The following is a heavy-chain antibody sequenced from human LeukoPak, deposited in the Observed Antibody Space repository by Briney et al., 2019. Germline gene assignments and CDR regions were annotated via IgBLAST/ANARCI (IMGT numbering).Heavy chain of an antibody. J-gene: IGHJ4*02. Sequence: GGSLRLSCAASGFTFSSYGMHWVRQAPGKGLEWVAVIWYDGSNKYYAADSVKGRFTISRDNSKNTLYLQMNSLRAEDTAVYYCARDGGEGMATGFDYWGQGTLVTVSS. CDR1: GFTFSSYG. CDR3: ARDGGEGMATGFDY. V-gene: IGHV3-33*01. CDR2: IWYDGSNK. D-gene: IGHD2-21*01.